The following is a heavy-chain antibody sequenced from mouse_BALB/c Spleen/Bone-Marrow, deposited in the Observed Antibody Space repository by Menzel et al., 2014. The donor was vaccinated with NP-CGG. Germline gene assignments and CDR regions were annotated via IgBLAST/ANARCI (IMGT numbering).Heavy chain of an antibody. J-gene: IGHJ2*01. D-gene: IGHD2-14*01. CDR1: GFNIKDTY. CDR3: ARYRLGTYFDY. Sequence: VQLKDSGAELVKPGASVKLSCTASGFNIKDTYMHWVKQRPEQGLEWIGRVDPANGNTKYDPKFQGKATITADTSSNTAYLQLSGLTSEDTAVYYCARYRLGTYFDYWGQGTTLTVSS. V-gene: IGHV14-3*02. CDR2: VDPANGNT.